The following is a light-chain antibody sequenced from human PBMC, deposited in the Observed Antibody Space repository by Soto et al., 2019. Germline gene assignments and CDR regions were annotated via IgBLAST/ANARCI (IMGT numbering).Light chain of an antibody. CDR2: WSS. Sequence: DIVMTQSPDSLAVSLGERATINCKTSQSVLYSSNNKNYLAWYQQRPGQPPKLLIYWSSTRESGVPDRVTGRGSGTDFTLTISSLQAEDVAVYYCQQYYNLPLTFGGGTKVEIK. CDR3: QQYYNLPLT. CDR1: QSVLYSSNNKNY. J-gene: IGKJ4*01. V-gene: IGKV4-1*01.